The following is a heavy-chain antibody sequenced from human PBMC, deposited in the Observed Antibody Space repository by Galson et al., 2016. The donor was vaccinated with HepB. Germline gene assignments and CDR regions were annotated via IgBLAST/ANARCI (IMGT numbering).Heavy chain of an antibody. CDR2: VSNDGTRK. J-gene: IGHJ4*02. CDR1: GFTFSRYG. V-gene: IGHV3-30*03. Sequence: LRLSCAASGFTFSRYGMHWVRQAPGKGLEWLAVVSNDGTRKYYADSVKGRLTISRDNSKNTVYVQMNGLRAEDTAVYYCARDRGLGPGWGQGTLVTVSS. CDR3: ARDRGLGPG. D-gene: IGHD1-14*01.